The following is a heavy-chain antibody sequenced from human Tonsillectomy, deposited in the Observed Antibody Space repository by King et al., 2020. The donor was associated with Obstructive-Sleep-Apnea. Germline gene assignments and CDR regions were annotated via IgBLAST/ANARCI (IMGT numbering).Heavy chain of an antibody. J-gene: IGHJ4*02. CDR2: SYYSGST. Sequence: VQLQESGPGLVKPSQTLSLTCTFSGGSINSGGHYWSWIRQHPGKGLEWIGYSYYSGSTFYNPSLKSLVTRSVDTSKDQFSLKLSSVTAADTAVYYCARGEETYYSDYWGQGTLVTVSS. V-gene: IGHV4-31*01. CDR1: GGSINSGGHY. CDR3: ARGEETYYSDY.